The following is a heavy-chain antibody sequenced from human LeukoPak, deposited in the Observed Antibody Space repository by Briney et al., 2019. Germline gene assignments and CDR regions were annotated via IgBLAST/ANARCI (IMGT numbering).Heavy chain of an antibody. CDR3: AREEVGDYGPDPTVCYYYGMDV. D-gene: IGHD4-17*01. J-gene: IGHJ6*02. CDR2: ISSSGSTI. CDR1: GFTFSDYY. Sequence: TGGSLRLSCAASGFTFSDYYMSWIRQAPGKGLEWVSYISSSGSTIYYADSVKGRFTISRDNAKNSLYLQMNSLRAEDTAVYYCAREEVGDYGPDPTVCYYYGMDVWGQGTTVTVSS. V-gene: IGHV3-11*01.